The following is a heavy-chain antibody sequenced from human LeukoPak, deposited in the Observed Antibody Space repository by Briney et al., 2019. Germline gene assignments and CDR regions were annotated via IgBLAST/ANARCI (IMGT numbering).Heavy chain of an antibody. Sequence: SETLSLTCTVSGGSISSGSYYWSWIRQPAGKGLEWIGRIYTSGSTNYNPSLKSRVTMSVDTSKNQFSLKLTSVTAADTAVYYCARDGYYGSGSRYYFDYWGQGTLVTVSS. J-gene: IGHJ4*02. CDR3: ARDGYYGSGSRYYFDY. D-gene: IGHD3-10*01. CDR2: IYTSGST. CDR1: GGSISSGSYY. V-gene: IGHV4-61*02.